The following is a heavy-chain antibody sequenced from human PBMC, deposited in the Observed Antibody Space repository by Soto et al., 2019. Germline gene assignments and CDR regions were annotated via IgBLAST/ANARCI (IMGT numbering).Heavy chain of an antibody. J-gene: IGHJ5*02. CDR2: IYYSGST. CDR1: GGSISSSSYY. Sequence: SETLSLTCTVSGGSISSSSYYWGWIRQPPGKGLEWIGSIYYSGSTYYNPSLKSRVTISVDTSKNQFSLKLSSVTAADTAVYYCALWSLPGDWFDPWGQGTLVTVSS. V-gene: IGHV4-39*01. CDR3: ALWSLPGDWFDP. D-gene: IGHD3-10*01.